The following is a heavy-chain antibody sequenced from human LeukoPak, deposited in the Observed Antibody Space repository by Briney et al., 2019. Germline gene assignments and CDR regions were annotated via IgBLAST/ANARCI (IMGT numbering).Heavy chain of an antibody. CDR1: GNSISSYY. D-gene: IGHD2-15*01. V-gene: IGHV4-59*01. J-gene: IGHJ3*02. CDR2: IYYSGST. CDR3: ARSPKYCSGGSCYSVDAFDI. Sequence: SETLSLTCTVSGNSISSYYWSWIRQPPGKGLECIGYIYYSGSTNYNPSLKSRVTISVDTSKNQFSLKLSSVTAADTAVYYCARSPKYCSGGSCYSVDAFDIWGQGTMVTVSS.